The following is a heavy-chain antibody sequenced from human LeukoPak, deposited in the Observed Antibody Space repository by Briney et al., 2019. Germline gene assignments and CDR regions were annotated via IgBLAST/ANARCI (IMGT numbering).Heavy chain of an antibody. D-gene: IGHD6-19*01. CDR2: IYHSGST. Sequence: GSLRLSCAASGFTVSSNYMSWVRQAPGKGLEWIGSIYHSGSTYYNPSLKSRVTISVDTSKNQFSLKLSSVTAADTAVYYCARDTRRRSSGPTRSFDYWGQGTLVTVSS. CDR3: ARDTRRRSSGPTRSFDY. CDR1: GFTVSSNY. J-gene: IGHJ4*02. V-gene: IGHV4-38-2*02.